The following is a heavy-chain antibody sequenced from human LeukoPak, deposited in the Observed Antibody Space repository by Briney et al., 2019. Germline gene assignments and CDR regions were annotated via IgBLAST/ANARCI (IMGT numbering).Heavy chain of an antibody. CDR1: GGSFSGYY. J-gene: IGHJ4*02. V-gene: IGHV4-34*01. CDR3: ASVYYYKDY. CDR2: INHSGST. Sequence: SETLSLTCAVYGGSFSGYYWSWIRQPPGKGLEWIGEINHSGSTNYNPSLESRVTMFVDTSKNQFSLNLSSVTASDTAVYYCASVYYYKDYWGQGTLVTVSS. D-gene: IGHD3-22*01.